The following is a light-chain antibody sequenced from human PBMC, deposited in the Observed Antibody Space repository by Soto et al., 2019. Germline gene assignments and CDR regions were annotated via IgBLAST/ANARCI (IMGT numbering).Light chain of an antibody. Sequence: DIQMSQSPSTLSASVGDRVTITCRASQSISSWLAWYQQKPGKAPNLLIYRASTLESGVPSRFSGFGSGTEFTLIISSLQPDDFATYYCQQYNSYPLTFGGGTKVEIK. V-gene: IGKV1-5*03. CDR1: QSISSW. J-gene: IGKJ4*01. CDR2: RAS. CDR3: QQYNSYPLT.